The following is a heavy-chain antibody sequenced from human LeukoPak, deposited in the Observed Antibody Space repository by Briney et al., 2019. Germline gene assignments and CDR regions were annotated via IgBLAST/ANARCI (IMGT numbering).Heavy chain of an antibody. CDR2: IFHNGNT. V-gene: IGHV4-38-2*02. Sequence: SETLSLTCAVSGYSISSGHHWGWIRQPPGRGLEWIGHIFHNGNTYYNPSLQSRVTMSVDTSKNQFSLRMTSVTTEDTAVYYCAREGSDFWTEGTPPLWGQGTLVIVS. CDR3: AREGSDFWTEGTPPL. D-gene: IGHD3-3*01. CDR1: GYSISSGHH. J-gene: IGHJ4*02.